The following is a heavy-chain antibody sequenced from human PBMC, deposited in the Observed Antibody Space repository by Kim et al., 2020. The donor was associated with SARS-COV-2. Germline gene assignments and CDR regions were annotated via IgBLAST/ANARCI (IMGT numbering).Heavy chain of an antibody. CDR1: GFTFDDYA. V-gene: IGHV3-43*02. J-gene: IGHJ4*02. CDR3: AKPLPSTGSGYYYVPSLYFDY. D-gene: IGHD3-22*01. Sequence: GGSLRLSCAASGFTFDDYAMHWVRQSPGKGLEWVSLISGDGGSTYYADSVKGRFTISRDNSKNSLYLQMNSLRTEDTALYYCAKPLPSTGSGYYYVPSLYFDYWGQGTLVTVSS. CDR2: ISGDGGST.